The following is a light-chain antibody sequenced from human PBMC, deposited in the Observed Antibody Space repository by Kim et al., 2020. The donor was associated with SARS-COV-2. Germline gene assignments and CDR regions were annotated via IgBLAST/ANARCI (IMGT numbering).Light chain of an antibody. J-gene: IGKJ1*01. CDR1: RRVGSSN. CDR3: QRYGSSPPWT. Sequence: EEPTRSSRPARRVGSSNFASYQQKPAQAAPLLIIGGASRATGILAKCSSSGSGTDFTLTISRREPEDDAVYYCQRYGSSPPWTFGQGTKVDIK. CDR2: GGA. V-gene: IGKV3-20*01.